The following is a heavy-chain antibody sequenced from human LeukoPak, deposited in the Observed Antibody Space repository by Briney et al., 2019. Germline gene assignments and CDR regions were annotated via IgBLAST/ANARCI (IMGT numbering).Heavy chain of an antibody. Sequence: SETLSLTCTVSGGSISSYYWSWVRQPPGKGLEWIGFAYYTGSTNYSPSLKSRVTISVDTSKNQFSLKLSSVTAADTAVYYCARYHYYYDSSGYYYYFDYWGQGTLVTVSS. CDR3: ARYHYYYDSSGYYYYFDY. CDR1: GGSISSYY. CDR2: AYYTGST. V-gene: IGHV4-59*08. D-gene: IGHD3-22*01. J-gene: IGHJ4*02.